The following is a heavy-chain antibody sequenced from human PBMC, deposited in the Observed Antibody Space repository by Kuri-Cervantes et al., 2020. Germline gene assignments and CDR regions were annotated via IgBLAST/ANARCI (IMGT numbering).Heavy chain of an antibody. CDR2: FDPEDGET. J-gene: IGHJ5*02. V-gene: IGHV1-24*01. CDR3: ARSYGEQWLGKYNWFDP. Sequence: ASVKVSCKVSGYTLTELSMHWVRQAPGKGLEWMGGFDPEDGETIYAQKFQGRVTMTEDTSTDTAYMELSSLRSDDTAVYYCARSYGEQWLGKYNWFDPWGQGTLVTVSS. CDR1: GYTLTELS. D-gene: IGHD6-19*01.